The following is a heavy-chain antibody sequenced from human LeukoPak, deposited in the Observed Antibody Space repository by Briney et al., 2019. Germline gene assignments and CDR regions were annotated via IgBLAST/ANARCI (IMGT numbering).Heavy chain of an antibody. CDR3: ARGAYSSGYYDNY. D-gene: IGHD3-22*01. CDR2: IIPILGIA. V-gene: IGHV1-69*04. Sequence: GASVKVSCKASGGTFSSYAISWVRQAPGRGLEWMGRIIPILGIANYAQKFQGRVTITADKSTSTAYMELSSLRSEDTAVYYCARGAYSSGYYDNYWGQGTLVTVSS. CDR1: GGTFSSYA. J-gene: IGHJ4*02.